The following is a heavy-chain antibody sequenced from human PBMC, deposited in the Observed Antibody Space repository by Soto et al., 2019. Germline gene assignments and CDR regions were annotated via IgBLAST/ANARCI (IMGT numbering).Heavy chain of an antibody. J-gene: IGHJ4*02. V-gene: IGHV3-23*01. D-gene: IGHD3-10*01. CDR3: AKDWLAVRGEPPTD. Sequence: EVQLLESGGGLVQPGGSLRLSCAASGFTFSSYAMSCVRQAPGKGLEWVSAISGSGGSTYYADSVKGRFTISRDNSKNTLYLQMNSLRAEDTAVYYCAKDWLAVRGEPPTDWGQGTLVTVSS. CDR1: GFTFSSYA. CDR2: ISGSGGST.